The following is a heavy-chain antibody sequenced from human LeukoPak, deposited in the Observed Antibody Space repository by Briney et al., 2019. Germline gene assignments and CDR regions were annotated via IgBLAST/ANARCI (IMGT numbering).Heavy chain of an antibody. J-gene: IGHJ4*02. V-gene: IGHV4-31*03. Sequence: SETLSLTCTVSGGSISGGGYYWSWIRQHPGKGLEWIGYIYYSGSTYYNPSLKSRVTISVDTSKNQFSLKLSSVTAADTAVYYCARGRYCSSSSCYTLGVYYFDFWGQGTLVTVSS. CDR2: IYYSGST. CDR1: GGSISGGGYY. CDR3: ARGRYCSSSSCYTLGVYYFDF. D-gene: IGHD2-2*02.